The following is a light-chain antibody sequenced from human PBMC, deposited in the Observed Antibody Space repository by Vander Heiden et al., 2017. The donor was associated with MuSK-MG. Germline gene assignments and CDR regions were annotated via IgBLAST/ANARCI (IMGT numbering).Light chain of an antibody. CDR1: QATRSW. V-gene: IGKV1-5*03. Sequence: DIQMNQSPSTLSASVGERVSITCRASQATRSWVAWYQHPPGKAPKLLIYEASTLQSGVPSRFSGSGSGTEFTLTISRLQPDDFATFYCQQDVSHSYTFGQGTKLEI. CDR2: EAS. J-gene: IGKJ2*01. CDR3: QQDVSHSYT.